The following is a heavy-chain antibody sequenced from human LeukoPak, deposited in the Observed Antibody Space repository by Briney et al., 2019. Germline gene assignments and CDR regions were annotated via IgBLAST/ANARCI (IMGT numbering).Heavy chain of an antibody. V-gene: IGHV4-31*03. CDR2: IYYSGST. D-gene: IGHD3-10*01. CDR3: ARGFRELWFGELDTTYYFDY. CDR1: GGSISSGGYY. J-gene: IGHJ4*02. Sequence: SETLSLTCTVSGGSISSGGYYWSWIRQHPGKGLEWIGYIYYSGSTYYNPSLKSRVTISVDKSKNQFSLKLSSVTAADTAVYYCARGFRELWFGELDTTYYFDYWGQGTLVTVSS.